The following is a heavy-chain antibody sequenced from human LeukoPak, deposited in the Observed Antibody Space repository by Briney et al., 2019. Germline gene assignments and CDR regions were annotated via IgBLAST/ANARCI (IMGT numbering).Heavy chain of an antibody. CDR2: INPNSGGT. D-gene: IGHD3-22*01. J-gene: IGHJ4*02. V-gene: IGHV1-2*02. Sequence: ASVKVSCKASGYTFTGYYMHWVRQAPGQGLEWMGWINPNSGGTNYAQKFQGRVTMTRDTSISTAYMELSSLTSEDTGVYYCARGELGDSSGFSFFDYWGQGTLVTVSS. CDR3: ARGELGDSSGFSFFDY. CDR1: GYTFTGYY.